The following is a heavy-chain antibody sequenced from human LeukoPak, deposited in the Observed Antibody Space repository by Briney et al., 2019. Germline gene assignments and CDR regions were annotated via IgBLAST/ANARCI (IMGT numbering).Heavy chain of an antibody. CDR3: ARNVGSGFDY. J-gene: IGHJ4*02. CDR2: INPSGGST. D-gene: IGHD2-15*01. V-gene: IGHV1-46*01. CDR1: GYTFITYY. Sequence: GASVKVSCKASGYTFITYYIQWVRQAPGQGLEWMGIINPSGGSTIYAQKFQGGLTMTRDMSTSTVYMELSSLRSEDTAVYYCARNVGSGFDYWGQGALVTVSS.